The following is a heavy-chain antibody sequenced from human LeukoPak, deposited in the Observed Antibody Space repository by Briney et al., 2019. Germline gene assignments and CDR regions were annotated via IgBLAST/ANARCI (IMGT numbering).Heavy chain of an antibody. J-gene: IGHJ4*02. D-gene: IGHD3-10*01. CDR1: GFTFSSYW. Sequence: GGSLRLSCAASGFTFSSYWMSWVRQAPGKGLEWVANTKQDGSEKYYVDSVKGRFTISRDNAKNSLYLQMNSLRAEDTAVYYCARVLLWFGESNFDYWGQGTLVTVSS. V-gene: IGHV3-7*01. CDR2: TKQDGSEK. CDR3: ARVLLWFGESNFDY.